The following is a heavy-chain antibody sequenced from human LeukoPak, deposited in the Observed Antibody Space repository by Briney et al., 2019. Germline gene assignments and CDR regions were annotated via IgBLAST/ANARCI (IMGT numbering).Heavy chain of an antibody. D-gene: IGHD5-24*01. CDR1: GGSISSTSYY. J-gene: IGHJ4*02. Sequence: PSQTLSLTCTVSGGSISSTSYYWGWIRQPPGKRLEWIGSMYYRGSTYYNPSLKSRVTISIDTSKNQFSLKLSSVTAADTSVYYCARMTTIGSYYIDNWGQGTLVTVSS. CDR2: MYYRGST. CDR3: ARMTTIGSYYIDN. V-gene: IGHV4-39*01.